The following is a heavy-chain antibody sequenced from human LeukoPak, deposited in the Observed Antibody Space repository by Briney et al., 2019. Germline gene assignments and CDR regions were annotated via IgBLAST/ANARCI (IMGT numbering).Heavy chain of an antibody. V-gene: IGHV3-23*01. CDR1: GLTFSTYA. Sequence: PGGSLRLSCTASGLTFSTYALSWVRQTPGKGLEWLSVISATGSTTYYADSVRGRFTISRDNSKNTLYLQMNSLRVEDTAVYYCAKDSQSVAFSLDDAFDLWGQGTIVTVSA. CDR2: ISATGSTT. D-gene: IGHD2/OR15-2a*01. CDR3: AKDSQSVAFSLDDAFDL. J-gene: IGHJ3*01.